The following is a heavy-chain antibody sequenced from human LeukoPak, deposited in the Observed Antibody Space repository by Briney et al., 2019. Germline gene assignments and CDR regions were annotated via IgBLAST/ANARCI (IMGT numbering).Heavy chain of an antibody. Sequence: SETLSLTCTVSGGSISSGTYYWSWIRQPAGKGLEWIGRIYTSGSTTYNPSLKSRVTISVDTSKNQFSLKLSSVTAADTAVYYCARDTASPSYFDSWGQGTLVTVS. CDR3: ARDTASPSYFDS. J-gene: IGHJ4*02. CDR2: IYTSGST. V-gene: IGHV4-61*02. CDR1: GGSISSGTYY.